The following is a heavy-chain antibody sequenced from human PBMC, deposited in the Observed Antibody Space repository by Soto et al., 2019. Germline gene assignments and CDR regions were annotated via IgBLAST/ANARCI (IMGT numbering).Heavy chain of an antibody. CDR2: IYSKAGKM. J-gene: IGHJ4*02. Sequence: QVHLLQSGAEVQKPGASVKVSCKTSGYTFNDFGITWVRQAPGLGLEWLGWIYSKAGKMNFAPKFQNRVIMTTDTSTSTVFMELASEPFDDSAIYFCARDIAFDIDYWGQGTLVPVS. CDR1: GYTFNDFG. CDR3: ARDIAFDIDY. D-gene: IGHD2-15*01. V-gene: IGHV1-18*01.